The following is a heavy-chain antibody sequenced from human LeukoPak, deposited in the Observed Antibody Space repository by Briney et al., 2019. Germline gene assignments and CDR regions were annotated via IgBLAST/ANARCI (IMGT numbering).Heavy chain of an antibody. Sequence: GRSLRLSCAASGFTFDDYAMHWVRQAPGKGLEWVSGISWNSGSIGYADSVKGRFTISRDNAKNSLYLQMNSLRAEDTALYYCAKDISYYYDSSGVVYWGQGTLVTVSS. CDR2: ISWNSGSI. J-gene: IGHJ4*02. D-gene: IGHD3-22*01. CDR1: GFTFDDYA. V-gene: IGHV3-9*01. CDR3: AKDISYYYDSSGVVY.